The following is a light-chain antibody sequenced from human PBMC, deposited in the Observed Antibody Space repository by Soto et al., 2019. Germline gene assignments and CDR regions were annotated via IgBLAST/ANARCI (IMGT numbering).Light chain of an antibody. CDR3: CSNAGSYPFV. J-gene: IGLJ1*01. CDR2: EVS. Sequence: QSVLTQPASVSGSPGQSITISCTGTSSDVGGYNYVSWYQQHPGKAPKLMIYEVSNRPSGVSNRFSGSKSGNTASLTISGLQAEDEADYYCCSNAGSYPFVFGTGTKVTVL. CDR1: SSDVGGYNY. V-gene: IGLV2-14*01.